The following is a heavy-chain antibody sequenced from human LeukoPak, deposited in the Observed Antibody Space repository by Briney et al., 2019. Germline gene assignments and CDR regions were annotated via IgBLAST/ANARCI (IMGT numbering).Heavy chain of an antibody. CDR3: ARSARHCNNGVCFTDYYIDL. CDR2: INPNSGDP. D-gene: IGHD2-8*01. CDR1: GYTFTDSY. J-gene: IGHJ6*03. Sequence: ASVKVSCKTSGYTFTDSYIHWVRQAPGQGLEWMGRINPNSGDPNYPQKFQGRITMTRDTSISTAYMEMSSLTSDDTAVYYCARSARHCNNGVCFTDYYIDLWGKGTTVIVSS. V-gene: IGHV1-2*06.